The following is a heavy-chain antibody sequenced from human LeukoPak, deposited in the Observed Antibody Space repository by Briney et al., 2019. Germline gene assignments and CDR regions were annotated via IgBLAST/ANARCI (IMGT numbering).Heavy chain of an antibody. CDR2: INPNSGGT. CDR3: ARGDRYYGSGRPFDY. D-gene: IGHD3-10*01. CDR1: GYTFTCYY. J-gene: IGHJ4*02. V-gene: IGHV1-2*06. Sequence: ASVKVSCKASGYTFTCYYMHWVRQAPGQGLEWMGRINPNSGGTNYAQKFQGRVTMTRDTSISTAYMELSRLRSDDTAVYYCARGDRYYGSGRPFDYWGQGTLVTVSS.